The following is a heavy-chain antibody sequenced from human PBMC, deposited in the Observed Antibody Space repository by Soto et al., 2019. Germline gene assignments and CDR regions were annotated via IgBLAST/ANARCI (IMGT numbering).Heavy chain of an antibody. CDR3: ARGPKTLDY. V-gene: IGHV3-23*01. Sequence: GCSMRLSCAASGFTFSNYAMSWVRQAPGKGLEWVSVISASGGSTYYADSVKGRFTISRDNSKNTLYLQMNSLRAEDTAVYYCARGPKTLDYCGQGTLVTVS. CDR1: GFTFSNYA. J-gene: IGHJ4*02. CDR2: ISASGGST.